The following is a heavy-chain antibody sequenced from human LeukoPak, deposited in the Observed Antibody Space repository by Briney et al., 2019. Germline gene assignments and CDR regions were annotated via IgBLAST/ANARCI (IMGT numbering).Heavy chain of an antibody. CDR1: GYTFTGYY. CDR3: ARVRYSGSYNWFDP. CDR2: INPNSGGT. Sequence: ASVKVSCKASGYTFTGYYMHWVRQASGQGLEWMGWINPNSGGTNYAQKFQGRVTMTRDTSISTAYMELSRLRSDDTAVYYCARVRYSGSYNWFDPWGQGTLVTVSS. J-gene: IGHJ5*02. D-gene: IGHD1-26*01. V-gene: IGHV1-2*02.